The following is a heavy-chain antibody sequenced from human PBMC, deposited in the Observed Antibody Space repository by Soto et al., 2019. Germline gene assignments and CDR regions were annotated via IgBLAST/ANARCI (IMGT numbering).Heavy chain of an antibody. CDR3: AKGGRQWLVTSDFNY. J-gene: IGHJ4*02. D-gene: IGHD6-19*01. V-gene: IGHV3-30*18. Sequence: PGGSLRLSCAAFGFTFSDYAMHWVRRAPGKGLEWVAVVSHDGRNTHYADSVKGRFTISRDSSKNTVSLEMTSLRAEDTAVYYCAKGGRQWLVTSDFNYWGQGALVTVSS. CDR2: VSHDGRNT. CDR1: GFTFSDYA.